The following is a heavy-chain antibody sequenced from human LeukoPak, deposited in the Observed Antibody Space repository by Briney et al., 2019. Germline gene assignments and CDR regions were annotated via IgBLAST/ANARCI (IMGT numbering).Heavy chain of an antibody. J-gene: IGHJ4*02. CDR2: ISSSGNII. Sequence: GGSLRLSCAASGFTFNRYIMNWVRQAPGKGLEWVSSISSSGNIIYYADSVRGRFTISRDNAKNSLYLQMNSLRAEDTAVFYCARADYYDSGSFYPLNFWGQGTLVTVSP. CDR1: GFTFNRYI. V-gene: IGHV3-21*01. D-gene: IGHD3-10*01. CDR3: ARADYYDSGSFYPLNF.